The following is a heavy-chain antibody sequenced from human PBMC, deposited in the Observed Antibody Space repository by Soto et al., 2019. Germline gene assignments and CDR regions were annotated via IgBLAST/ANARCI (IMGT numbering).Heavy chain of an antibody. Sequence: ASVKVSCKASGGTFSSYAISWVRQAPGQGLEWMGWINPNSGGTNYAQKFQGWVTMTRDTSISTAYMELSRLRSDDTAVYYCAREVVVKNNWFDPWGQGTLVTVSS. CDR3: AREVVVKNNWFDP. CDR1: GGTFSSYA. V-gene: IGHV1-2*04. J-gene: IGHJ5*02. D-gene: IGHD2-2*01. CDR2: INPNSGGT.